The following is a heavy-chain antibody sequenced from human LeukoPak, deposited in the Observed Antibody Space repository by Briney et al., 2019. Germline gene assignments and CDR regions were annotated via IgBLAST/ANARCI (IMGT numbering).Heavy chain of an antibody. V-gene: IGHV4-39*07. CDR1: GGSISSSSYY. CDR3: ARRGSFYIAAAEDV. Sequence: KSSETLSLTCTVSGGSISSSSYYWGWIRQPPGKGLEWIGSIYYSGSTYYNPSLKSRVTISVDKSKNQFSLKLSSVTAADTAVYYCARRGSFYIAAAEDVWGKGTTVTVSS. CDR2: IYYSGST. D-gene: IGHD6-13*01. J-gene: IGHJ6*04.